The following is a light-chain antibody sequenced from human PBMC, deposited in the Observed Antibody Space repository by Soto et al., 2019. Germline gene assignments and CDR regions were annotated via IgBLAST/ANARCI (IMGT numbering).Light chain of an antibody. CDR2: DAS. V-gene: IGKV3-15*01. CDR3: QQYNNWPRT. J-gene: IGKJ1*01. Sequence: EIVMTQSPDTLSVSPGERATLSCRASQSLSNNLAWYQQKPSQAPRLLIYDASKRATGIPARFSGSGSGTEFTLTISSLQSEDFAVYYCQQYNNWPRTFGQGTKVEI. CDR1: QSLSNN.